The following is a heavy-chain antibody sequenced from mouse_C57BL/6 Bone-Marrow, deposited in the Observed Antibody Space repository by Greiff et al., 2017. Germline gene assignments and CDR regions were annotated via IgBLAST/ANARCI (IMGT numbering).Heavy chain of an antibody. V-gene: IGHV1-82*01. D-gene: IGHD2-3*01. CDR3: AGWLLDWYFDV. CDR2: IYPGDGDT. CDR1: GYAFSSSW. J-gene: IGHJ1*03. Sequence: QVQLQQSVPELVKPGASVKISCKASGYAFSSSWMNWVKQRPGKGLEWIGRIYPGDGDTNYNGKFKGKATLTADKSSSTAYMQLSSLTSEDSAVYFCAGWLLDWYFDVWGTGTTVTVSS.